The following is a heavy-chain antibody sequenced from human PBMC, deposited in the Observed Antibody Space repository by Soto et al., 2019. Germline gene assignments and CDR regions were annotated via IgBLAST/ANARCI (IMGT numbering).Heavy chain of an antibody. CDR3: ARDGGGYSGYDPYYYYGMDV. CDR2: INAGNGNT. J-gene: IGHJ6*02. V-gene: IGHV1-3*01. D-gene: IGHD5-12*01. CDR1: GYTFTSYA. Sequence: ASVKVSCKASGYTFTSYAMHWVRQAPGQRLEWMGWINAGNGNTKYSQKFQGRVTITRDTSASTAYMELSSLRSEDTAVYYCARDGGGYSGYDPYYYYGMDVWGQGTTVTVSS.